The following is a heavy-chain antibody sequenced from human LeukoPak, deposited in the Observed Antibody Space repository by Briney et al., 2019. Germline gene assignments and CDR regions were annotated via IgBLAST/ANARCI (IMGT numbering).Heavy chain of an antibody. Sequence: PGGSLRLSCAASGFTVSSNYMNWVRQAPGKGLEWVSVIYSGGTTYYADPVKGRFTISRDNSKNTLYLQMNSLRAEDTAVYYCARGYYGSGPDSWGQGTLVTVSS. CDR2: IYSGGTT. J-gene: IGHJ4*02. V-gene: IGHV3-53*01. CDR3: ARGYYGSGPDS. D-gene: IGHD3-10*01. CDR1: GFTVSSNY.